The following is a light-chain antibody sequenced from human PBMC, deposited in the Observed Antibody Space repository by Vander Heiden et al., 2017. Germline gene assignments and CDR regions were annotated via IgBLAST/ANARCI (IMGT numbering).Light chain of an antibody. CDR2: NVN. J-gene: IGLJ1*01. CDR1: SSDVGGYNY. Sequence: QSALTQPPSVSGSPGQSITISCTGTSSDVGGYNYVSWYQQHPGKAPKLMIYNVNNRPSGVSNRFSGSKSGNTASLTISGLQAEDEADYYCSSYTSSSTYVFGTGTKVTVL. V-gene: IGLV2-14*03. CDR3: SSYTSSSTYV.